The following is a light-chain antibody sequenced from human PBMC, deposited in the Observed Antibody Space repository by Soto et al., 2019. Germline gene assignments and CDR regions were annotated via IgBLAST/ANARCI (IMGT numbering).Light chain of an antibody. CDR1: QSISSW. J-gene: IGKJ4*01. Sequence: DIQMTQSPSTLSASVGDRVTITCRASQSISSWLAWYQQKPGKAPKLLIYKASSLESGVPSRFVGSGSGTEFTRTISSLQPDEFATYYCQQYNSYPLTFGGGTKVEIK. CDR3: QQYNSYPLT. V-gene: IGKV1-5*03. CDR2: KAS.